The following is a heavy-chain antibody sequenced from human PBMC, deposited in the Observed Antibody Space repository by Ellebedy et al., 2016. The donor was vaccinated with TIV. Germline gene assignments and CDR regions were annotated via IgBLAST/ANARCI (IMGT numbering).Heavy chain of an antibody. CDR2: INPNSGGT. D-gene: IGHD4-17*01. CDR3: ARGEGHHYGDYVREIDY. V-gene: IGHV1-2*02. Sequence: AASVKVSCKASGYTFTGYYMHWVRQAPGQGLEWMGWINPNSGGTNYAQKFQGRVTMTRDTSISTAYMELGRLRSDDTAVYYCARGEGHHYGDYVREIDYWGQGTLVTVSS. J-gene: IGHJ4*02. CDR1: GYTFTGYY.